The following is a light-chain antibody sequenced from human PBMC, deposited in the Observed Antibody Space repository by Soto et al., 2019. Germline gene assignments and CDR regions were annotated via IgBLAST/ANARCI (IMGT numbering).Light chain of an antibody. Sequence: NCLAWFQHKPGQPPKLLVYWASTRKSGVPARFSGSGSGTDFTLTISGLQAEDVTVYCCQQYLNPPIPFGQGTRLEIK. CDR1: NC. CDR2: WAS. J-gene: IGKJ5*01. CDR3: QQYLNPPIP. V-gene: IGKV4-1*01.